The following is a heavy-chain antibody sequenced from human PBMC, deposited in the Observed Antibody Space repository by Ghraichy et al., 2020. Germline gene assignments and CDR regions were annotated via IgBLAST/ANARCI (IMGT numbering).Heavy chain of an antibody. D-gene: IGHD3-10*01. CDR2: ISSSSSYI. V-gene: IGHV3-21*01. Sequence: GGSLRLSCAASGFTFSSYSMNWVRQAPGKGLEWVSSISSSSSYIYYADSVKGRFTISRDNAKNSLDLQMNSLRAEDTAVYYCARAVGSLGFDPWGQGTLVTVSS. CDR1: GFTFSSYS. CDR3: ARAVGSLGFDP. J-gene: IGHJ5*02.